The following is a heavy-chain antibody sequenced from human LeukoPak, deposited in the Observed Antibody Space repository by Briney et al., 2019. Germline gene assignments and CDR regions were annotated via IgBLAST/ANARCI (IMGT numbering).Heavy chain of an antibody. J-gene: IGHJ3*02. D-gene: IGHD3-22*01. CDR2: ISYDGSNK. CDR3: AKQSRYYDSSGPGAFDI. CDR1: GFTFSSYG. Sequence: PGGSLRLSCAASGFTFSSYGMHWVRQAPGKGLEWVAVISYDGSNKYYADSVKGRFTISRDNSKNTLYLQMNSLRAEDTAVYYCAKQSRYYDSSGPGAFDIWGQGTMVTVSS. V-gene: IGHV3-30*18.